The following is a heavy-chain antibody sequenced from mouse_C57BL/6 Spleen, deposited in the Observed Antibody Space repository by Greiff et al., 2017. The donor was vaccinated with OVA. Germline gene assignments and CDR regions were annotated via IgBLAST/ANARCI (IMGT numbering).Heavy chain of an antibody. Sequence: QVHVKQSCAELVKPGASVKLSCKASGYTFTEYTIPWVKQRSGQGLEWIGWFYPGSGSIKYNEKFKDKATLTADKSSSTVYMELSRLTSEDSAVYFYARDEGSSGFIYAMDYWGQGTSVTVSS. V-gene: IGHV1-62-2*01. CDR2: FYPGSGSI. D-gene: IGHD3-2*02. CDR1: GYTFTEYT. CDR3: ARDEGSSGFIYAMDY. J-gene: IGHJ4*01.